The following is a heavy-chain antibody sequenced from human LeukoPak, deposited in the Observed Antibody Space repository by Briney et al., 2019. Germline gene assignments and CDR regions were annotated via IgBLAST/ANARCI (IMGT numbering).Heavy chain of an antibody. J-gene: IGHJ5*02. CDR1: GGSISSSSYY. V-gene: IGHV4-39*01. D-gene: IGHD2-2*01. CDR3: ARHAIVVVPAAMGGWLDP. Sequence: PSETLSLTCTVSGGSISSSSYYWGWIRQPPGKGLEWIGSIYYSGSTYYNPSLKSRVTISVDTSKNQFSLKLSSVTAADTAVYYCARHAIVVVPAAMGGWLDPWGQGTLVTVSS. CDR2: IYYSGST.